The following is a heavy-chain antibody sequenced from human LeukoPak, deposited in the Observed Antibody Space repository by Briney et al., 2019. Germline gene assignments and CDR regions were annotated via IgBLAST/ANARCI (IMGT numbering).Heavy chain of an antibody. CDR3: AKDRDDFWSGYYTGNDY. Sequence: GRSLRLSCAASGFTFSSYGMHWVRQAPGKGLEWVAVISYDGSNKYYADSVKGRFTISRDNSKKTLYLQMNSLRAEDTAVYYCAKDRDDFWSGYYTGNDYWGQGTLVTVSS. CDR2: ISYDGSNK. CDR1: GFTFSSYG. V-gene: IGHV3-30*18. J-gene: IGHJ4*02. D-gene: IGHD3-3*01.